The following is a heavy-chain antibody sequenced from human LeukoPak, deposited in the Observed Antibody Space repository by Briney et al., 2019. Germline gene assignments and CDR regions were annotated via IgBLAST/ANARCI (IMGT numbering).Heavy chain of an antibody. V-gene: IGHV4-59*08. J-gene: IGHJ4*02. CDR1: GGSISSYY. Sequence: SETLSLTCTVSGGSISSYYWSWIRQPPGKGLEWIGYIYYSGSTNYNPSLKSRVTITVDTSKNQFSLKLSSVTAADTAVYYCARLVSSSWVGYWGQGILVTVSS. CDR3: ARLVSSSWVGY. D-gene: IGHD2-15*01. CDR2: IYYSGST.